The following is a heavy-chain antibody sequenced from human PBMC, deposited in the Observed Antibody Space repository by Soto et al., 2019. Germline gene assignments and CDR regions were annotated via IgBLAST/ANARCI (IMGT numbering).Heavy chain of an antibody. J-gene: IGHJ4*02. CDR3: AREYSSSRYFDY. CDR1: GFTFSSYW. V-gene: IGHV3-74*01. Sequence: EVQLVESGGGLVQSGGSLRLSCAASGFTFSSYWMHWVRQAPGKGLVWVSRINSDGSSTSYADSVKGRFTISRDNAKNTLYLQMNGLRVENTAVYYCAREYSSSRYFDYWGQGTLVTVSS. D-gene: IGHD6-13*01. CDR2: INSDGSST.